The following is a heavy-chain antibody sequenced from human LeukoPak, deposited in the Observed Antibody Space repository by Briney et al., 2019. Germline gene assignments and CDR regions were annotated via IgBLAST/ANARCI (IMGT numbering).Heavy chain of an antibody. CDR1: GGSISSSSYY. V-gene: IGHV4-39*01. CDR2: IYYSGST. D-gene: IGHD4-17*01. CDR3: ARLTASFTTVTARNPTDY. Sequence: SETLSLTCTVSGGSISSSSYYWGWIRQPPGKGLEWIGSIYYSGSTYYNPSLKSRVTISVDTSKNQFSLKLSSVTAADTAVYYCARLTASFTTVTARNPTDYWGQGTLVTASS. J-gene: IGHJ4*02.